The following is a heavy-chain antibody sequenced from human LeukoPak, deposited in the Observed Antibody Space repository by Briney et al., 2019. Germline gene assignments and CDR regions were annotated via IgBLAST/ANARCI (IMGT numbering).Heavy chain of an antibody. D-gene: IGHD7-27*01. J-gene: IGHJ3*02. CDR1: GYTFTRYY. V-gene: IGHV1-46*01. Sequence: ASVKVSCKASGYTFTRYYIHWVRQAPGQGLEWMGIISPSGGSTTYAQKFQGRVTMTRDTSTSTVYMELSRLRSDDTAVYYCASPGKNWGPDAFDIWGQGTMVTVSS. CDR3: ASPGKNWGPDAFDI. CDR2: ISPSGGST.